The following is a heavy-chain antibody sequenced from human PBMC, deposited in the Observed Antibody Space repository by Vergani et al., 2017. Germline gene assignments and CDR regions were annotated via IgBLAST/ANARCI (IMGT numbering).Heavy chain of an antibody. J-gene: IGHJ5*02. CDR1: GFTFSDYY. V-gene: IGHV4-59*01. D-gene: IGHD3-22*01. CDR2: IYYSGST. CDR3: ARDYYDSSGWFDP. Sequence: QVHLVESGGGLVKPGGSLRLSCAASGFTFSDYYMSWIRQAPGKGLEWIGYIYYSGSTYYNPSLKSRVTISLDTSKNQFSLNLSSVTTADTAVYYCARDYYDSSGWFDPWGQGTLVTVSS.